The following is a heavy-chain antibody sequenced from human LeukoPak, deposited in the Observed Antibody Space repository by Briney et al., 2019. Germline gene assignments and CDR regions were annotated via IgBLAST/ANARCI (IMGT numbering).Heavy chain of an antibody. J-gene: IGHJ4*02. Sequence: SETLSLTCTVSGGSISSYYWSWIRQPPGKGLEWIGYIYYSGSTNYNPSLKSRVTISVDTSKNQFSLRLSSVTAADTAVYYCARFIVGATTRFDYWGQGTLVTVSS. CDR3: ARFIVGATTRFDY. D-gene: IGHD1-26*01. CDR1: GGSISSYY. V-gene: IGHV4-59*01. CDR2: IYYSGST.